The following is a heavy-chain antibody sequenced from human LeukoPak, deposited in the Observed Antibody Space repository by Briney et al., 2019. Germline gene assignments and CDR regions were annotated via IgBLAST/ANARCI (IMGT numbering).Heavy chain of an antibody. V-gene: IGHV3-7*03. CDR1: GFTFSSHS. CDR2: INPDGSER. D-gene: IGHD6-19*01. Sequence: GGSLRLSCAASGFTFSSHSMNWVRQAPGKGLEWVALINPDGSERYYVDSVKGRFTISRDNARNSLYLQMDSLRDDDTAMYFCTRDLAAVPGPRMDVWGQGTTVTVSS. CDR3: TRDLAAVPGPRMDV. J-gene: IGHJ6*02.